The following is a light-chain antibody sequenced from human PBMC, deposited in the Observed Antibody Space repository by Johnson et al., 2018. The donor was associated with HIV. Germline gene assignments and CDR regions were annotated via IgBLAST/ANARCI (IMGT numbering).Light chain of an antibody. J-gene: IGLJ1*01. V-gene: IGLV1-51*02. Sequence: QSVLTQPPSVSAAPGQKVTISCSGSSSNIGNNYVSWYQQLQGTAPKLLIYENNKRPSGIPDRFSGSKSGTSATLGITGLQTGDEADYYCGTWDSSLSASYGFGTGTKVTVL. CDR2: ENN. CDR1: SSNIGNNY. CDR3: GTWDSSLSASYG.